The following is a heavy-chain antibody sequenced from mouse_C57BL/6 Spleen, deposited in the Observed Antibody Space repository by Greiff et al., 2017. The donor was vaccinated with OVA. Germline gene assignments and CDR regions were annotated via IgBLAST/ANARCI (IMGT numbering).Heavy chain of an antibody. CDR3: AREGEGYDGSDWYFDG. Sequence: VQLQQSGPELVKPGASVKISCKASGYTFTDYYINWVKQRPGQGLEWIGWIYPESGNTRYNEKFKGKATLTVDTSSSTAYMQLRSLTSEDSAVYFGAREGEGYDGSDWYFDGWGTGTTVTVSS. D-gene: IGHD2-2*01. J-gene: IGHJ1*03. CDR1: GYTFTDYY. V-gene: IGHV1-84*01. CDR2: IYPESGNT.